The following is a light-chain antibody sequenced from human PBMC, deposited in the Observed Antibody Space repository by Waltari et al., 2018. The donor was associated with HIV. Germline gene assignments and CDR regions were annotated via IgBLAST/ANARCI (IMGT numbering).Light chain of an antibody. CDR2: WAS. CDR1: ASVLYSSHNKNY. Sequence: DIVMTQYPDSLALSLGAGATISSQSRASVLYSSHNKNYLAWYQQKPGQPPKLLIYWASTRESGVPDRFSGSGSGTDFTLTINSLQAEDVAVYSCQQYYSAPYTFGQGTKLEIK. CDR3: QQYYSAPYT. V-gene: IGKV4-1*01. J-gene: IGKJ2*01.